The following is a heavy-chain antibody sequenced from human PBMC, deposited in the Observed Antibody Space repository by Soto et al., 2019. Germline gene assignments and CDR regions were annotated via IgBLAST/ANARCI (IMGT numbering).Heavy chain of an antibody. CDR2: ISWNSGSI. CDR3: AKSTAADYNYFDY. CDR1: GFTFDDYA. D-gene: IGHD2-2*01. Sequence: EVQLVESGGGLVQPGRSLRLSCAASGFTFDDYAMHWVRQAPGKGLEWVSGISWNSGSIGYADSVKGRFTISRDNAKNSLYLQMNSLRAEDTDLYYCAKSTAADYNYFDYWGQGTLVTVSS. V-gene: IGHV3-9*01. J-gene: IGHJ4*02.